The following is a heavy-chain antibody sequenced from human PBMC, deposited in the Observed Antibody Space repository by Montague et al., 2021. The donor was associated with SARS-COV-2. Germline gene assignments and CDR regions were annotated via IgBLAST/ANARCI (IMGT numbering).Heavy chain of an antibody. CDR1: GFTFGSYA. J-gene: IGHJ6*02. D-gene: IGHD2-8*02. CDR2: ISYDGSNK. Sequence: SLRLSCAASGFTFGSYAMHWVRQAPGKGLEWVAVISYDGSNKYYADSVKGRFTISRDNFKNTLYLQMNSLRAEDTAVYYCAGVLVDYYGMDVWGQGTTVTVSS. V-gene: IGHV3-30*04. CDR3: AGVLVDYYGMDV.